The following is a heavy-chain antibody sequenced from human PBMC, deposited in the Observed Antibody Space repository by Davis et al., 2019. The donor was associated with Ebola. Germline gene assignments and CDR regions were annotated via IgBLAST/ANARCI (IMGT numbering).Heavy chain of an antibody. Sequence: SLKISCAASGFTFDDYAMHWVRQAPGKGLEWVSGISWNSGSIGYADSVKGRFTISRDNAKNSLYLQMNSLRAEDTALYYCARARYFDYWGQGTLVTVSS. V-gene: IGHV3-9*01. CDR2: ISWNSGSI. J-gene: IGHJ4*02. CDR1: GFTFDDYA. CDR3: ARARYFDY.